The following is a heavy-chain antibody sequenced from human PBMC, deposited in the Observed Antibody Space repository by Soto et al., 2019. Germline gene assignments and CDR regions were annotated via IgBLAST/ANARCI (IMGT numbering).Heavy chain of an antibody. CDR3: ARVTRGAGHYYYYGMDV. J-gene: IGHJ6*02. CDR1: GGSISRYY. V-gene: IGHV4-4*07. CDR2: IYSSGST. D-gene: IGHD3-10*01. Sequence: QVQLQESGPGLVKPSETLSLTCTVSGGSISRYYWNWIRQPAGEGLEWIGRIYSSGSTNYNPSVKSRAPMSVDTSKNQFSLKLSSVTAADTAVYYCARVTRGAGHYYYYGMDVWGQGTTVTVSS.